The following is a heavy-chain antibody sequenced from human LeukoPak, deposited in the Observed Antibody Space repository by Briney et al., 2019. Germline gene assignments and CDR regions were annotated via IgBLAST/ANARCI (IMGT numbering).Heavy chain of an antibody. J-gene: IGHJ4*03. V-gene: IGHV3-7*05. D-gene: IGHD1-26*01. CDR3: ATGGSYHVY. CDR1: GLTFSNYW. Sequence: GGSLRLSCVASGLTFSNYWLTWVRQAPGKGLEWVANINRDGSEKYYVDSVKGRLTISRDNANNSWNLQMNSLRAEDTAVYFRATGGSYHVYWGHGTLVTVSS. CDR2: INRDGSEK.